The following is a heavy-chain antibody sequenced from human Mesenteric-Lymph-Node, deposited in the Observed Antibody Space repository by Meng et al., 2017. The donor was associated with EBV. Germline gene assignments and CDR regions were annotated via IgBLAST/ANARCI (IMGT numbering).Heavy chain of an antibody. CDR3: AGGDYVNQFNY. J-gene: IGHJ4*02. V-gene: IGHV4-30-2*06. CDR1: GGSVNGGGYS. D-gene: IGHD4-17*01. Sequence: ESGSGLVKPSQTRSLPCTVPGGSVNGGGYSWSWIRQSPEKGLEWIGYVHHSGLTYYNPSLETRVIISLERSKNQFSLKLTSVTAADTAVYYCAGGDYVNQFNYWGQGTLVTVSS. CDR2: VHHSGLT.